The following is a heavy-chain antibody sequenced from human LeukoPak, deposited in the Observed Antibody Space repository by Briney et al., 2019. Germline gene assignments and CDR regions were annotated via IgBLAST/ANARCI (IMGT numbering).Heavy chain of an antibody. V-gene: IGHV3-48*04. J-gene: IGHJ6*02. Sequence: GGSLRLSCAASGFTFSSYAMSWVRQAPGKGLEWVSYISSSGSTIYYADSVKGRFTISRDNAKNSLYLQMNSLRAEDTAVYYCAREDDSYDSSGYYYYYYGMDVWGQGTTVTVSS. CDR1: GFTFSSYA. D-gene: IGHD3-22*01. CDR3: AREDDSYDSSGYYYYYYGMDV. CDR2: ISSSGSTI.